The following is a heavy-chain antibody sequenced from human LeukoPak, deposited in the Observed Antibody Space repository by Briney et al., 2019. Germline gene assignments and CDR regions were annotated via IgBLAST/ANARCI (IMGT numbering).Heavy chain of an antibody. CDR2: IYYSGST. CDR3: ASLGAYYGSGSSEPFDY. Sequence: SETLSLTCTVSGGSISSSSYYWGWIRQPPGKGLEWIGYIYYSGSTNYNPSLKSRVTISVDTSKNQFSLKLSSVTAADTAVYYCASLGAYYGSGSSEPFDYWGQGTLVTVSS. CDR1: GGSISSSSYY. D-gene: IGHD3-10*01. J-gene: IGHJ4*02. V-gene: IGHV4-61*05.